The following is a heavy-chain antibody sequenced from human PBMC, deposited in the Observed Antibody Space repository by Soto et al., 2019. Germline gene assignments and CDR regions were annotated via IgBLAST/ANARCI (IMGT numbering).Heavy chain of an antibody. Sequence: SVKVSCKASGGTFSSYAISWVRQAPGQGLEWMGGIIPIFGTANYAQKFQGRVTITADKSTSTAYMELSSLRFEDTAVYYCARDGIAVAIYGMDVWGQGTTVTVSS. CDR2: IIPIFGTA. V-gene: IGHV1-69*06. J-gene: IGHJ6*02. CDR1: GGTFSSYA. D-gene: IGHD6-19*01. CDR3: ARDGIAVAIYGMDV.